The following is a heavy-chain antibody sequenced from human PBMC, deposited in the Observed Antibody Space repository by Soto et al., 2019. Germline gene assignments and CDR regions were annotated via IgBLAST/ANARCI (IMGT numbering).Heavy chain of an antibody. J-gene: IGHJ4*02. D-gene: IGHD2-2*01. CDR3: ILRARVPAAKLGRDDDY. Sequence: GGSLRLSCAASGFTFSNAWMSWVRQAPGKGLEWVGRIKSKTDGGTTDYAAPVKGRFTISRDDSKNTLYLQMNSLKTEDTAVYYCILRARVPAAKLGRDDDYWGQGTLVTVSS. V-gene: IGHV3-15*01. CDR1: GFTFSNAW. CDR2: IKSKTDGGTT.